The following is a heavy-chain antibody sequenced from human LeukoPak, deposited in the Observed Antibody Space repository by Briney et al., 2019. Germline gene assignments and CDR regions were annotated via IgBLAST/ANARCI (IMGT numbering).Heavy chain of an antibody. V-gene: IGHV1-2*02. CDR3: ARVPPPKYSKASPEYYYYMDV. J-gene: IGHJ6*03. Sequence: ASVKVSCKASGYTFTGYYMHWVRQAPGQGLEWMGWINPNSGGTNYAQKFQGRVTMTRDTSISTAYMELSRLRSDDTAVYYCARVPPPKYSKASPEYYYYMDVWGKGTTVTVSS. CDR1: GYTFTGYY. CDR2: INPNSGGT. D-gene: IGHD4-11*01.